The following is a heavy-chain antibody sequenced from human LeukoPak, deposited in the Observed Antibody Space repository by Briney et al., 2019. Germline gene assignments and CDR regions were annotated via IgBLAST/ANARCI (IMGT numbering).Heavy chain of an antibody. V-gene: IGHV3-30*04. J-gene: IGHJ2*01. CDR2: MSYDGRDK. CDR1: GFTLRSYA. CDR3: ARDWGLSYDSFYFDL. D-gene: IGHD3-3*01. Sequence: GGSLRLSCVASGFTLRSYAFHWVRQFPGKGLEWVAIMSYDGRDKNYADSVRGRFTISRDNSKNTLYLQMNSLRPEDSAVYYCARDWGLSYDSFYFDLWGRGTLVTVAS.